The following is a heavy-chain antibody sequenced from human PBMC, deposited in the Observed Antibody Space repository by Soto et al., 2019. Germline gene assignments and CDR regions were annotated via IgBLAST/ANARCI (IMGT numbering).Heavy chain of an antibody. D-gene: IGHD4-17*01. CDR1: GGTFSSYT. CDR2: IIPILGIA. Sequence: QVQLVQSGAEVKKPGSSVKVSCKASGGTFSSYTISWVRQAPGQGLEWMGRIIPILGIANYAQKFQGRVTITADKSTSTAYMELRSLRSEDTAVYFCARNYGDYGERSSDYWGQGTLVTVSS. CDR3: ARNYGDYGERSSDY. J-gene: IGHJ4*02. V-gene: IGHV1-69*02.